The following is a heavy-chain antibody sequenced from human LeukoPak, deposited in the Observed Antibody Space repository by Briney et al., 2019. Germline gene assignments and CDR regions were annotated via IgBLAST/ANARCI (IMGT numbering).Heavy chain of an antibody. J-gene: IGHJ3*02. V-gene: IGHV3-7*04. CDR1: GFTFSSYW. CDR2: IKQDGSEK. CDR3: ARAGYYGSGHAFDI. Sequence: GGSLRLSCAASGFTFSSYWMSWVRQAPGKGLEWVANIKQDGSEKYYVDSVKGRFTIPRDNAKNSLYLQMNSLRAEDTAVYYCARAGYYGSGHAFDIWGQGTMVTVSS. D-gene: IGHD3-10*01.